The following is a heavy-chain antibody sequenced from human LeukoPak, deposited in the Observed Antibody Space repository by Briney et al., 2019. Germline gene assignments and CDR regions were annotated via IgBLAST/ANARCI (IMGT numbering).Heavy chain of an antibody. CDR2: ISGYNGNT. Sequence: GASVKVSCKASGYTFSSYGISWVRQAPGQGLECIGWISGYNGNTKYAQRLQARVIMTIDTSTNTAYMELRSLRSDDTAMYYYARVAGRPQTYFYYYMDVWGKGTTVTVSS. D-gene: IGHD3-10*01. J-gene: IGHJ6*03. CDR1: GYTFSSYG. V-gene: IGHV1-18*01. CDR3: ARVAGRPQTYFYYYMDV.